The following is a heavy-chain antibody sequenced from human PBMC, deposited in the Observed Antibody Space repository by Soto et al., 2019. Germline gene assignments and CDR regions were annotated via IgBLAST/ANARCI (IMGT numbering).Heavy chain of an antibody. V-gene: IGHV4-4*07. D-gene: IGHD1-20*01. CDR3: VRKVESTGITGSWGVFYI. Sequence: QVQLQESGPVLVKPSETLSLICTVSGGSIRNYFCTWIRPPAGKGLEWIGRIYSSRTTVSTATLHSRVTMSIDLSNTKYPLTLSSITAADAAVYYCVRKVESTGITGSWGVFYIWGQGTVVTVSS. CDR1: GGSIRNYF. J-gene: IGHJ3*02. CDR2: IYSSRTT.